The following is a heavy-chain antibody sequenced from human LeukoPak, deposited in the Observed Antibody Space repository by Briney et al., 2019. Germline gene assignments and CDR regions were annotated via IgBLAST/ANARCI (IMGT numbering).Heavy chain of an antibody. CDR3: ARVVVTAGDY. CDR1: GYSISSGYY. J-gene: IGHJ4*02. CDR2: INHSGST. Sequence: PSETLSLTCTVSGYSISSGYYWSWIRQPPGKGLEWIGEINHSGSTNYNPSLKSRVTISVDTSKNQFSLKLSSVTAADTAVYYCARVVVTAGDYWGQGTLVTVSS. V-gene: IGHV4-38-2*02. D-gene: IGHD2-21*02.